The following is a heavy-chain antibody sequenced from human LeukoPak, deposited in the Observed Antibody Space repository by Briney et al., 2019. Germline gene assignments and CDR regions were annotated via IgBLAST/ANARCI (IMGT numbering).Heavy chain of an antibody. CDR2: IYHSGST. CDR3: ARGVVPAAKGAFDI. D-gene: IGHD2-2*01. CDR1: GGSISSGGYS. J-gene: IGHJ3*02. Sequence: SETLSLTCAVSGGSISSGGYSWSWIRQPPGKGLEWIWYIYHSGSTYYNPSLKSRVTISVDRSKNQFSLKLSSVTAADTAVYYCARGVVPAAKGAFDIWGQGTMVTVSS. V-gene: IGHV4-30-2*01.